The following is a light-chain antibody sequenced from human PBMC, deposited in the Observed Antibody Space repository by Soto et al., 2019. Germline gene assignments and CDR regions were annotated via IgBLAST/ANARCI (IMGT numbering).Light chain of an antibody. CDR2: GSS. Sequence: EIVLTQSPGTLSLSPGERATLSCRASQSVRSRYLAWYQQKPGQAPRLLIYGSSSRATGIPDRFSGSGSGTDFTLTISRLEPEDFAVYYCQQFGSSPLTFGGGTRWIS. V-gene: IGKV3-20*01. CDR3: QQFGSSPLT. J-gene: IGKJ4*01. CDR1: QSVRSRY.